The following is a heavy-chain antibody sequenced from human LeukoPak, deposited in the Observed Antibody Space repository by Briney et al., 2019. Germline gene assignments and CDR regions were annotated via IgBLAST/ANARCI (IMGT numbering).Heavy chain of an antibody. CDR1: GFTFSSYA. Sequence: PGRSLRLSCAASGFTFSSYAMHWVRQAPGKGLEWVAVISYDGSNKYYADSVKGRFTISRDNSKNTLYLQMNSLRAEDTAVYYCARSTVVPAAAIEYYDFWSGYYTGAFDIWGQGTMVTVSS. CDR3: ARSTVVPAAAIEYYDFWSGYYTGAFDI. J-gene: IGHJ3*02. CDR2: ISYDGSNK. D-gene: IGHD3-3*01. V-gene: IGHV3-30-3*01.